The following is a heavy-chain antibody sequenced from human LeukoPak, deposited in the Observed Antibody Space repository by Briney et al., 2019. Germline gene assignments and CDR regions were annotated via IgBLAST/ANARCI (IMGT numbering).Heavy chain of an antibody. CDR3: ARDLYDSSGYYDGMDV. V-gene: IGHV3-66*01. CDR2: IYSGGST. CDR1: GFTVSSNY. Sequence: GSLRLSCAASGFTVSSNYMSWVRQAPGKGLEWVSVIYSGGSTYYADSVKGRFTISRDNSKNTLYLQMNSLRAEDTAVYYCARDLYDSSGYYDGMDVWGQGTTVTVSS. J-gene: IGHJ6*02. D-gene: IGHD3-22*01.